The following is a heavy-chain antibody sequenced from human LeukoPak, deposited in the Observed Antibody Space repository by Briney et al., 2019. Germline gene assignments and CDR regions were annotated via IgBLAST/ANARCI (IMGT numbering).Heavy chain of an antibody. CDR2: ISGSGGST. D-gene: IGHD3-9*01. J-gene: IGHJ3*02. CDR1: GFSFSIYT. CDR3: ARSALVVRYFDWPATFDI. V-gene: IGHV3-23*01. Sequence: GCLRLSCAPSGFSFSIYTMGWGPHTPEEGAGWGSAISGSGGSTYYAGSVKGRFTISRDNSKNTLYLQMNSLRAEDTAVYYCARSALVVRYFDWPATFDIWGQGILATVCS.